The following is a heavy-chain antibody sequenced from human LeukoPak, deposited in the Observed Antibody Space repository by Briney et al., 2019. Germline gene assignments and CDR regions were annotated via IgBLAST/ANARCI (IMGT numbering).Heavy chain of an antibody. Sequence: GGSLRLSCAASGFTFSGSAIHWVRQASGKGLEWVGRIRSRANNYATAYGASVKGRFTISRDDSKKMLYLQMNSLRAEDTAVYYCANDQEVGGELLFDYWGQGTLVTVSS. CDR2: IRSRANNYAT. D-gene: IGHD3-10*01. J-gene: IGHJ4*02. V-gene: IGHV3-73*01. CDR3: ANDQEVGGELLFDY. CDR1: GFTFSGSA.